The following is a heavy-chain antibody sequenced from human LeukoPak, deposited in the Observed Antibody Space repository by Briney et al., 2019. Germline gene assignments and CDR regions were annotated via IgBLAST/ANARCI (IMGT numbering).Heavy chain of an antibody. D-gene: IGHD3-22*01. CDR2: IIPIFGTA. CDR3: PKAPPYDDSSGLDY. CDR1: GGTFSSYA. Sequence: RASVKVSCKASGGTFSSYAISWVRQAPGQGLEWMGGIIPIFGTANYAQKFQGRVTITTDESTSTAYMELSSLRSEATAVYYCPKAPPYDDSSGLDYWGQGTPVTVSS. J-gene: IGHJ4*02. V-gene: IGHV1-69*05.